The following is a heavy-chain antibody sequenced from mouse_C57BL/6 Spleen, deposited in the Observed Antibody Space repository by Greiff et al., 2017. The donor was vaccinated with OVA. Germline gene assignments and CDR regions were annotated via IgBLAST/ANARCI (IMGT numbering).Heavy chain of an antibody. CDR1: GYTFTDYN. CDR2: INPNNGGT. J-gene: IGHJ4*01. D-gene: IGHD1-1*01. V-gene: IGHV1-18*01. CDR3: ARRGYYGSSSPYYAMDY. Sequence: EVQLQQSGPELVKPGASVKIPCKASGYTFTDYNMDWVKQSHGKSLEWIGDINPNNGGTIYNQKFKGKATLTVDKSSSTAYMELRSLTSEDTAVYYCARRGYYGSSSPYYAMDYWGQGTSVTVSS.